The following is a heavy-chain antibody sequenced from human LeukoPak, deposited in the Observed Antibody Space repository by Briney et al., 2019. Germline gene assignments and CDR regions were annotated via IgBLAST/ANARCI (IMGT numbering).Heavy chain of an antibody. J-gene: IGHJ4*02. V-gene: IGHV3-7*01. Sequence: PGGSLRLSCAASGFTFSSYWMSWVRQAPGKGLEWVANIKQDGSEKYYVDSVKGRFTISRDNAKNSLYLQMNSLRAEDTAVYYCARVLVFYDSSGYYADYFDYWGQGTLVTVSS. CDR2: IKQDGSEK. CDR3: ARVLVFYDSSGYYADYFDY. D-gene: IGHD3-22*01. CDR1: GFTFSSYW.